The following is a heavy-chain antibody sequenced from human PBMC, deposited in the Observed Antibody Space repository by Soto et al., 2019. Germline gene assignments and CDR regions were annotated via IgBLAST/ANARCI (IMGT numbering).Heavy chain of an antibody. J-gene: IGHJ3*02. Sequence: GESLKISCKGSGYSFTSYWIGWVRQMPGKGLEWMGIIYPGDSDTRYSPSFQGQVTISADKSISTAYLQWSSLKASDTAMYYCASQHPPRIGGKQYDAFDIWGQGTMVTV. D-gene: IGHD2-15*01. V-gene: IGHV5-51*01. CDR1: GYSFTSYW. CDR2: IYPGDSDT. CDR3: ASQHPPRIGGKQYDAFDI.